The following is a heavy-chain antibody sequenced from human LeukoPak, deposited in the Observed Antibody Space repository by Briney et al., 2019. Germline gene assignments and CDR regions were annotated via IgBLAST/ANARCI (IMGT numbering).Heavy chain of an antibody. Sequence: ASVKVSCKASGYTFTAYYMHWVRQAPGQGLEWMGWINPNSGGTDYAQKFQGRVTMTRDTSVSTVYMELSRLRSDDTAVYYCARDGGRYQLLYWFDPWGQGTLVTVSS. D-gene: IGHD2-2*01. CDR1: GYTFTAYY. V-gene: IGHV1-2*02. CDR3: ARDGGRYQLLYWFDP. J-gene: IGHJ5*02. CDR2: INPNSGGT.